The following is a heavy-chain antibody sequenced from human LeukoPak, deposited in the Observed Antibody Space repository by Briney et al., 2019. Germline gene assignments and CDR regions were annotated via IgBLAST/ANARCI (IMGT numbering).Heavy chain of an antibody. CDR1: GFTFTTYA. V-gene: IGHV3-23*01. CDR3: AKYFRPSWNLYYFDS. Sequence: GGSLRLSCAASGFTFTTYAMIWVRQAPGKGLEWVSAISSSGGSTYYADSVKGRFTISRDNSKNTLYLQMNSLRAEDTAVYYCAKYFRPSWNLYYFDSWGQGTLVTVSS. J-gene: IGHJ4*02. CDR2: ISSSGGST. D-gene: IGHD1-1*01.